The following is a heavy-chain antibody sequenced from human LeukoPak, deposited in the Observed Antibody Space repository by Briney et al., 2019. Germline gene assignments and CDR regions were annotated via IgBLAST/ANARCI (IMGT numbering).Heavy chain of an antibody. CDR2: TSYDGSNK. Sequence: PGGSLRLSCAASGFTFSTYRMHWVRQAPGKGLEWVALTSYDGSNKYYADSVKGRFTISRDNSKNTVYLQMNSLRPEDTAVYYCARSGAAVAGFDYWGQGTLVTVSS. V-gene: IGHV3-30-3*01. D-gene: IGHD6-19*01. CDR3: ARSGAAVAGFDY. CDR1: GFTFSTYR. J-gene: IGHJ4*02.